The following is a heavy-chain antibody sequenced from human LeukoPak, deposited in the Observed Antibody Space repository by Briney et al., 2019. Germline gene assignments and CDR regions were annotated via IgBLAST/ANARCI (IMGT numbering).Heavy chain of an antibody. D-gene: IGHD4-23*01. J-gene: IGHJ5*02. Sequence: GGSLRLSCAASGFTVSNNYMSWVRQAPGKGLEWVSGISWNSGSIGYADSVKGRFTISRDNAKNSLYLQMNSLRAEDTALYYCAKVDYGGPFDPWGQGTLVTVSS. CDR2: ISWNSGSI. V-gene: IGHV3-9*01. CDR1: GFTVSNNY. CDR3: AKVDYGGPFDP.